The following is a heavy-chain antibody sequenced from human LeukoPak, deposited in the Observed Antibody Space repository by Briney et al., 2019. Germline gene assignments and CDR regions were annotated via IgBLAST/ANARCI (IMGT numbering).Heavy chain of an antibody. Sequence: RASVKVSCKASGYTFTSYGISWVRQAPGQGLEWMGWISAYNGNTNYAQKFQGRVTMTRDMSTSTVYMELSSLRSEDTAVYYCARERSSGYNDAFDIWGQGTMVTVSS. CDR2: ISAYNGNT. V-gene: IGHV1-18*01. J-gene: IGHJ3*02. D-gene: IGHD3-22*01. CDR3: ARERSSGYNDAFDI. CDR1: GYTFTSYG.